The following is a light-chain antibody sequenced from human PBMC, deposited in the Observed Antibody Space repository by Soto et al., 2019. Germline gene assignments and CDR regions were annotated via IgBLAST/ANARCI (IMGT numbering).Light chain of an antibody. CDR2: WAS. V-gene: IGKV4-1*01. CDR1: QIRFFSSNKNNS. Sequence: DIVMTQSPDSLAVSLCETAAINCKCNQIRFFSSNKNNSLAWYRQKPGQPPKLIISWASSRESGVPDRFSGGGSGTDFTLTINSLQAEDVAVYYCQQYYGTPTFGQGTKVDIK. CDR3: QQYYGTPT. J-gene: IGKJ1*01.